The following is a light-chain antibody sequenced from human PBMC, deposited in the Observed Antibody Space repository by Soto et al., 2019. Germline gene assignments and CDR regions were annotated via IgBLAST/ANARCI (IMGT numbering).Light chain of an antibody. J-gene: IGKJ1*01. CDR2: VAS. Sequence: IQNTQSPSSLNASLGDRVTITCRASQSIDTYLNCYQQKSGKAPNLLISVASTLESGVPSRFTGSGSGTEFTLTISSVQLDDFATYYCQQTFRTPHTFGQGTKVDIK. V-gene: IGKV1-39*01. CDR1: QSIDTY. CDR3: QQTFRTPHT.